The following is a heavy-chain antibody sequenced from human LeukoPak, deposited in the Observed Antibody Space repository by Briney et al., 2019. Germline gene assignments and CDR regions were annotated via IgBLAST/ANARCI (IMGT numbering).Heavy chain of an antibody. CDR1: GGSISSGRYY. D-gene: IGHD4-23*01. J-gene: IGHJ4*02. Sequence: SETLSLTCTVSGGSISSGRYYWSWIRQPPGKGLEWIGEINHSGSTNYNPSLKSRVTIAVDTSKNQFSLKVSSVTAADTAVYYCARSFQYGGNSGWGPGTLVTVPS. V-gene: IGHV4-39*07. CDR2: INHSGST. CDR3: ARSFQYGGNSG.